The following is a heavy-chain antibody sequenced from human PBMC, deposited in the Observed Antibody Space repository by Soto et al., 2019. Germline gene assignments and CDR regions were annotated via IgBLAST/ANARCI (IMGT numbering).Heavy chain of an antibody. Sequence: GGSLRLSCAAPGFTFSSYCMHWVRQAPGKGLEWVAVISYDGSNKYYADSVKGRFTISRDNSKNTLYLQMNSLRAEDTAVYYCAKEEAAILGAFDIWGQGTMVTVSS. CDR3: AKEEAAILGAFDI. D-gene: IGHD2-21*02. CDR1: GFTFSSYC. CDR2: ISYDGSNK. J-gene: IGHJ3*02. V-gene: IGHV3-30*18.